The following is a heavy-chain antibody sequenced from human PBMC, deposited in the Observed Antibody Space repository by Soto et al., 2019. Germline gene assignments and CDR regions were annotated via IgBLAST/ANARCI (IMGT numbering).Heavy chain of an antibody. CDR2: IYYSGST. Sequence: QVQLQESGPGLVKPSQTLSLTCTVSGGSISSGDYYWSWIRQPPGKGLEWIGYIYYSGSTYYNPSLKSLVTISVDPSKNQFSLKLSSVTAADTAVFYCARVGTDLYTTGPTDLDYWGQGTLVTVSS. D-gene: IGHD1-26*01. J-gene: IGHJ4*02. CDR1: GGSISSGDYY. CDR3: ARVGTDLYTTGPTDLDY. V-gene: IGHV4-30-4*01.